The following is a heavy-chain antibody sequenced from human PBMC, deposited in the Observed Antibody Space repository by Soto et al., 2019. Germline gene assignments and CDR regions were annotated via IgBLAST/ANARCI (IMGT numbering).Heavy chain of an antibody. CDR3: ARDASTRYNYYYYMDV. CDR2: IYYSGST. D-gene: IGHD6-6*01. J-gene: IGHJ6*03. Sequence: PSETLSLTCTVSGGSISSYYWSWIRQPPGKGLEWIGYIYYSGSTNYNPSLKSRVTISVDTSKNQFSLKLSSLTAADTAVYFCARDASTRYNYYYYMDVWGKGTTVTVSS. CDR1: GGSISSYY. V-gene: IGHV4-59*01.